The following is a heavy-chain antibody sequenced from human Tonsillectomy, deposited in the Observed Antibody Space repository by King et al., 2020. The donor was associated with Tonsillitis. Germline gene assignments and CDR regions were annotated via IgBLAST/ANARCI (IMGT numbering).Heavy chain of an antibody. CDR2: IRYDGNNK. D-gene: IGHD3-10*01. CDR1: GFTLSSYG. V-gene: IGHV3-30*02. J-gene: IGHJ4*02. CDR3: AKDHPVRIWFGESPFDY. Sequence: QVQLVESGGGVVQPGGSLRLSCAASGFTLSSYGMHWVRQAPGKGLEWVAFIRYDGNNKYYADSVKGRFTISRDNSKNTVYLQMNNLRDEDTAVYYCAKDHPVRIWFGESPFDYWGQGTLVTVSS.